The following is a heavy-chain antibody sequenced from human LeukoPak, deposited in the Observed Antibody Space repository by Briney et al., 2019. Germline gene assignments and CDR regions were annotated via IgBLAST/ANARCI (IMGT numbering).Heavy chain of an antibody. V-gene: IGHV4-34*01. CDR2: INHSGST. D-gene: IGHD3-10*01. Sequence: PSETLSLTCAVYGGSFSGYYWSWIRQPPGKGLEWIGEINHSGSTNYNPSLKSRVTISVDTSKTQFSLKLSSVTAADTAVYYCGRGIRMVRGGPNWFDRWGQGTLVTLSS. J-gene: IGHJ5*02. CDR3: GRGIRMVRGGPNWFDR. CDR1: GGSFSGYY.